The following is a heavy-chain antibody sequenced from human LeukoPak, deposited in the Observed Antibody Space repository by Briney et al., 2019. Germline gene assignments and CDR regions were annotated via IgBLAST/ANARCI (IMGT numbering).Heavy chain of an antibody. CDR1: GGSISSYY. CDR2: IYYSGST. Sequence: SETLSLTCTVSGGSISSYYWSWIRQPPGKGLEWIGYIYYSGSTNYNPSLKSRVTISVDTSKNQFSLKLSSVTAAGTAVYYCARAGAGYCSGGSCDDAFDIWGQGTMVTVSS. J-gene: IGHJ3*02. CDR3: ARAGAGYCSGGSCDDAFDI. D-gene: IGHD2-15*01. V-gene: IGHV4-59*01.